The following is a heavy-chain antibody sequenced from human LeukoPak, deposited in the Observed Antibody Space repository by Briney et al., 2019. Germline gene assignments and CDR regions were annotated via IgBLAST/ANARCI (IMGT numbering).Heavy chain of an antibody. Sequence: GGSLRLSCAASGFTFSSYAMSWVRQAPGKGLEWVSVISGSGGHTYYADSVKGRFTISRDNSKNTLYLQMNSLRAEDTAVYYCAIDPNWGTHSWGQGVLVTVSS. J-gene: IGHJ4*02. D-gene: IGHD7-27*01. CDR2: ISGSGGHT. CDR1: GFTFSSYA. CDR3: AIDPNWGTHS. V-gene: IGHV3-23*01.